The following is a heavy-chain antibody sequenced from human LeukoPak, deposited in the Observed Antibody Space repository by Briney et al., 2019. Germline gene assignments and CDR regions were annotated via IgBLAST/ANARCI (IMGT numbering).Heavy chain of an antibody. CDR2: IWYDGSNK. D-gene: IGHD3-10*01. CDR1: GFTFSSYG. CDR3: ARETYYYGSGSYILGGYFDY. J-gene: IGHJ4*02. V-gene: IGHV3-33*01. Sequence: GGSLRLSCAASGFTFSSYGMHWVRQAPGKGLEWVAVIWYDGSNKYYADSVKGRFTISRDNSKNTLYLQMNRLRAEDTAVYYCARETYYYGSGSYILGGYFDYWGQGTLVTVSS.